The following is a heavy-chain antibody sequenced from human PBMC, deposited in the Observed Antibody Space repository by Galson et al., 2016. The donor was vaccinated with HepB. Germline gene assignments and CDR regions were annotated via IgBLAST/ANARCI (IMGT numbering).Heavy chain of an antibody. V-gene: IGHV1-69*01. J-gene: IGHJ6*02. CDR3: ARGVDCSGGGCYSRGFRSGMDV. CDR2: IIPIFGTL. Sequence: SCMASGGTFSTYTINWVRQAPGQGLEWMGRIIPIFGTLNYAQKFQGRVTITADESTNTAYMELSSLRSEDTAVYYCARGVDCSGGGCYSRGFRSGMDVWGQGTTVTVSS. D-gene: IGHD2-15*01. CDR1: GGTFSTYT.